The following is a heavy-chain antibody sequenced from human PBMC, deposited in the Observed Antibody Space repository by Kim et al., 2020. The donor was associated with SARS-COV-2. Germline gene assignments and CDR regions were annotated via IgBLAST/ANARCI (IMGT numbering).Heavy chain of an antibody. J-gene: IGHJ4*02. V-gene: IGHV3-43*01. CDR3: AKATLNYDFWSGYQVLLDY. D-gene: IGHD3-3*01. Sequence: RFTISRDNSKNSLYLQMNSLRTEDTALYYCAKATLNYDFWSGYQVLLDYWGQGTLVTVSS.